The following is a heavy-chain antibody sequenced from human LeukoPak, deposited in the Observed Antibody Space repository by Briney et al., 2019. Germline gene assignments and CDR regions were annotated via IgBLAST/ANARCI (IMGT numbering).Heavy chain of an antibody. CDR1: GGSISSSSYY. Sequence: PSETLSLTCTVSGGSISSSSYYWGWIRQPPGKGLEWIGSIYYSGSTYYNPSLKSRVTISVDTSKNQFSLKLSSVTAADTAVYYCARTASMVAPRTTSLQDYYCMDVWGKGTTVTVSS. V-gene: IGHV4-39*01. J-gene: IGHJ6*03. CDR2: IYYSGST. D-gene: IGHD2-15*01. CDR3: ARTASMVAPRTTSLQDYYCMDV.